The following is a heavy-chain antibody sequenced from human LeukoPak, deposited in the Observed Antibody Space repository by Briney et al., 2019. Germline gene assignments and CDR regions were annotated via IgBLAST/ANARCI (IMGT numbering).Heavy chain of an antibody. CDR1: GFNFSTYE. CDR2: IESKTDGGTT. J-gene: IGHJ4*02. V-gene: IGHV3-15*04. CDR3: TTVLGYF. Sequence: GGSLRLSCAGSGFNFSTYEMNWVRQAPGKGLEWVGRIESKTDGGTTDYAAPVKGRFIISRDDSKNTLYLQMNSLKTEDTAVYYCTTVLGYFGGQGTLVTVSS. D-gene: IGHD3-22*01.